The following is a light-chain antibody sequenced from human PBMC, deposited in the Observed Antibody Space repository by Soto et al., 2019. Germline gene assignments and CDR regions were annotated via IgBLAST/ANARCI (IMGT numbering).Light chain of an antibody. CDR3: QHYNGFV. CDR2: DAS. V-gene: IGKV1-5*01. CDR1: QSISNW. J-gene: IGKJ1*01. Sequence: DIQMTQSPSTLSASVGDRVTITCRASQSISNWLAWYQQKPGNAPKLLIYDASSLKSGVASRFSGSGSGTEFTLTINSLQPDDFATYYCQHYNGFVFGQGTKVEIK.